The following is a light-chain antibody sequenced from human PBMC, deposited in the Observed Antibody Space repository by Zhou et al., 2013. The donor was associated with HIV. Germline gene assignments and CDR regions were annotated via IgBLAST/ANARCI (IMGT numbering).Light chain of an antibody. CDR2: EAS. CDR3: MQSRQDPYS. J-gene: IGKJ2*03. V-gene: IGKV2D-29*02. CDR1: QSLLHSNGYTY. Sequence: VMTQTPLSLPVTPGESASISCRSSQSLLHSNGYTYLDWYLQKPGQSPQLLIQEASNRFSGVPDRFSGSGSGTDFTLEISRVEAEDVGVYYCMQSRQDPYSFGPGTKLQIK.